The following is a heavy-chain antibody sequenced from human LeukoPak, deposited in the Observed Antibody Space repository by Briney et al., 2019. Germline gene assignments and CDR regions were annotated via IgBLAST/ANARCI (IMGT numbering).Heavy chain of an antibody. CDR3: AREKDYYDSSGYYYFDY. CDR1: GGSISSYY. Sequence: SETLSLTCTVSGGSISSYYWSWIRQPAGKGLEWIGRIYTSGSTNYNPSLKSRVTTSVDTSKNQFSLKLSSVTAADTAVYYCAREKDYYDSSGYYYFDYWGQGTLVTVSS. V-gene: IGHV4-4*07. CDR2: IYTSGST. D-gene: IGHD3-22*01. J-gene: IGHJ4*02.